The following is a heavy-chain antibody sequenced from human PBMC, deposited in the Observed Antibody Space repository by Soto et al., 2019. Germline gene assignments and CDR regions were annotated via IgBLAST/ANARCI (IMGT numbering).Heavy chain of an antibody. V-gene: IGHV3-23*01. J-gene: IGHJ4*01. CDR2: ISGSGGST. CDR1: GFTYSNYA. Sequence: PGGSLRLSCAASGFTYSNYAMTWVRQAPGKGLEWVSAISGSGGSTYYADSVKGRFTISRDSSKNTLYLQMNILRAEETAVYNFAKDRDFWGGHYKHLGFDYWGHGTLVTVSS. D-gene: IGHD3-3*01. CDR3: AKDRDFWGGHYKHLGFDY.